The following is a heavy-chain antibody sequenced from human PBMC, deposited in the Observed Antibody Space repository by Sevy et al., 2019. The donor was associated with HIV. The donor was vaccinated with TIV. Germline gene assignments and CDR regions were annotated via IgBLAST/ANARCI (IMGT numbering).Heavy chain of an antibody. Sequence: SETLSLTCTVSGGSISSYYWSWIRQPPGKGLEWIGYIYYSGSTNYNPSLKSRFTISVDTSKNQFSMKLSSVTAADTAVYYCARGLEQPMNNWFDPWGQGTLVTVSS. J-gene: IGHJ5*02. CDR2: IYYSGST. CDR3: ARGLEQPMNNWFDP. D-gene: IGHD1-1*01. CDR1: GGSISSYY. V-gene: IGHV4-59*01.